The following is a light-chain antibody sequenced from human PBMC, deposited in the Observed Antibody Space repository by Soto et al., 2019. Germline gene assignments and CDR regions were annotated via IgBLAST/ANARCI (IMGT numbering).Light chain of an antibody. Sequence: QSALTQPASMSGSPGQSITISCTGTSSDIGGYNFVSWYQRHPGKGPKLLIFDVNFRPSGVSNRFSSSKSENTASLTISGLQPEDEADYYCSSYTTADTVIFGGGTKLTVL. J-gene: IGLJ2*01. CDR1: SSDIGGYNF. CDR2: DVN. V-gene: IGLV2-14*03. CDR3: SSYTTADTVI.